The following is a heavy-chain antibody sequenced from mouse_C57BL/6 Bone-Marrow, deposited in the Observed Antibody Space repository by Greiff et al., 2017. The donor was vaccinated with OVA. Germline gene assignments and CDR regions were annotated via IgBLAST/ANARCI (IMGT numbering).Heavy chain of an antibody. V-gene: IGHV7-3*01. CDR2: IRNKANGYTT. D-gene: IGHD2-3*01. Sequence: EVQRVESGGGLVQPGGSLSLSCAASGFTFTDYYMSWVRQPPGKALEWLGFIRNKANGYTTEYSASVKGRFTISRDNSQSILYLQMNALRAEDSATYYCARRGWLLLWYFDVWGTGTTVTVSS. CDR3: ARRGWLLLWYFDV. J-gene: IGHJ1*03. CDR1: GFTFTDYY.